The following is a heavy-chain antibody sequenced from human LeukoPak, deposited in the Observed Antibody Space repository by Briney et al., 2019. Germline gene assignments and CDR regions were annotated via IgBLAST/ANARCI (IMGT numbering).Heavy chain of an antibody. CDR3: ARFPEGSSTWSIDF. V-gene: IGHV3-21*01. D-gene: IGHD6-13*01. CDR2: ISRSSGYV. CDR1: GFTFSSYS. J-gene: IGHJ4*02. Sequence: PGGSLRLSCAASGFTFSSYSMNWVRQAPGKGLEWVSSISRSSGYVFYADSMKGRFTVSRDNSKNSLYLQMNTLRAEDTAVYYCARFPEGSSTWSIDFWGQGTLVTVSS.